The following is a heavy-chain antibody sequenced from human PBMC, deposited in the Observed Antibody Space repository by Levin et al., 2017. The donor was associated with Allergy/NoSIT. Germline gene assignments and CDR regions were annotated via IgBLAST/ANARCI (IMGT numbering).Heavy chain of an antibody. V-gene: IGHV3-9*01. CDR1: GFTFDDYA. D-gene: IGHD6-13*01. CDR2: ISWNSGSI. Sequence: PGGSLRLSCAASGFTFDDYAMHWVRQAPGKGLEWVSGISWNSGSIGYADSVKGRFTISRDNAKNSLYLQMNSLRAEDTALYYCARLGSTLGGAFDIWGQGTMVTVSS. J-gene: IGHJ3*02. CDR3: ARLGSTLGGAFDI.